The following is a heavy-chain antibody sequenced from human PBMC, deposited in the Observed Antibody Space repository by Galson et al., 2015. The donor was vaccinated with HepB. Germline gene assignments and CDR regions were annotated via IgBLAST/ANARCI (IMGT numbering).Heavy chain of an antibody. CDR2: ISSSGSTI. J-gene: IGHJ4*02. D-gene: IGHD3-3*01. CDR1: GFTFSDYY. V-gene: IGHV3-11*01. CDR3: ARSNSDDFWSGYTPGDY. Sequence: SLRLSCAASGFTFSDYYMSWIRQAPGKGLEWVSYISSSGSTIYYADSVKGRFTISRDNAKNSLYLQMNGLRAEDTAVYYCARSNSDDFWSGYTPGDYWGQGTLVTVSS.